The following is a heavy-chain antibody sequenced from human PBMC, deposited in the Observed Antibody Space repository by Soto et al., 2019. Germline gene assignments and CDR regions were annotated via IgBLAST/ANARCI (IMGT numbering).Heavy chain of an antibody. Sequence: QVQLVQSGAEVKKPGSSVKVSCKASGGTFNIYTIIWVRQAPGQGLEWMGRIIPLLAITNYAQRFQDRVTITADTSTSTAYMALSRLTSEDTAVYYCALGSWSAETFDIWGQGTLVTVSS. J-gene: IGHJ3*02. CDR3: ALGSWSAETFDI. D-gene: IGHD6-13*01. V-gene: IGHV1-69*02. CDR2: IIPLLAIT. CDR1: GGTFNIYT.